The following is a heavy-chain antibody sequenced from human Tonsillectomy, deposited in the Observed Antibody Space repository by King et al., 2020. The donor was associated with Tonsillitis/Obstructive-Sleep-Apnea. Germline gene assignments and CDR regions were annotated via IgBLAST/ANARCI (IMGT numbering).Heavy chain of an antibody. D-gene: IGHD3-22*01. J-gene: IGHJ4*02. CDR1: GGSISSSSYY. CDR2: IYYSGST. Sequence: QLQESGPGLVKPSETLSLTCTVSGGSISSSSYYWGWIRQPPGKGLEWIGSIYYSGSTYYNPSLKSRVTISVDTSKNQFSLKLSSVTAAEQSVYYCARLGGGIVVVTEFDYWGQGTLVTVSS. V-gene: IGHV4-39*01. CDR3: ARLGGGIVVVTEFDY.